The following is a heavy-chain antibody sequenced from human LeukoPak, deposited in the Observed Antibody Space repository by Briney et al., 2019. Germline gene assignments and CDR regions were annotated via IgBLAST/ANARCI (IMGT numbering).Heavy chain of an antibody. V-gene: IGHV1-18*01. Sequence: ASVKVSCKASGYTFTSYCISWVRQAPGQGLEWMGWISAYNGNTNYAQKLQGRVTMTTHTSTSTAYMELRSLRSDDTAVYYCAIEPLTIFGVVTKGDAFDIWGQGTMVTVSS. CDR1: GYTFTSYC. CDR2: ISAYNGNT. CDR3: AIEPLTIFGVVTKGDAFDI. J-gene: IGHJ3*02. D-gene: IGHD3-3*01.